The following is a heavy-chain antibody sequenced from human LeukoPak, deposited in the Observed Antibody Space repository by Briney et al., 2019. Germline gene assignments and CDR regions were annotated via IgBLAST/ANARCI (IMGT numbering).Heavy chain of an antibody. CDR2: MNPNSGNT. D-gene: IGHD5-12*01. V-gene: IGHV1-8*01. J-gene: IGHJ4*02. Sequence: GASVEVSCKASGYTFTNYDINWVRQATGQGLEWMGWMNPNSGNTGYAQKFQGGVTMTRNTSISTAYMELSGLRSEDTAVYYCARGTLGYSGYHTNYWGQGTLVTVSS. CDR3: ARGTLGYSGYHTNY. CDR1: GYTFTNYD.